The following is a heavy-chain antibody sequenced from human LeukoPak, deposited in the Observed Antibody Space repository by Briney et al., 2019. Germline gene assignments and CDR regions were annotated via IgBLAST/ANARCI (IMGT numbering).Heavy chain of an antibody. CDR1: GFTFSSYA. CDR3: AKANLIVVVPACLMDV. J-gene: IGHJ6*04. D-gene: IGHD2-2*01. V-gene: IGHV3-23*01. CDR2: ISGSGGST. Sequence: GGSLRLSCAASGFTFSSYAMRWVRQAPGKGLEWVSAISGSGGSTYYADSVKGRFTISRDNSKNTLYLQMNSLRAEDTAVYYCAKANLIVVVPACLMDVWGKGTTVTVSS.